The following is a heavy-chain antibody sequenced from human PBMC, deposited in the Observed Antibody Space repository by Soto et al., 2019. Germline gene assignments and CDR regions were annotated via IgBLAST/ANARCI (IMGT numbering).Heavy chain of an antibody. V-gene: IGHV5-51*01. CDR2: IYPGDSDT. J-gene: IGHJ6*02. CDR3: ARQEVPAAIGYYYYGMDV. CDR1: GYSFTSYW. Sequence: PGESLKISCKGSGYSFTSYWIGWVRQMPGKGLEWMGIIYPGDSDTRYSPSFQGQVTISADKSISTAYLQWSSLKASDTAMYYCARQEVPAAIGYYYYGMDVWGQGTTVTVSS. D-gene: IGHD2-2*01.